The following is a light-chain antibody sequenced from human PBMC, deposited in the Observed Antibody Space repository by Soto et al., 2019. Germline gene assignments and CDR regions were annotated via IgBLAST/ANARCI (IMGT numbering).Light chain of an antibody. V-gene: IGLV6-57*02. CDR3: QSYDSSIYVV. CDR1: SGSIASNY. J-gene: IGLJ2*01. Sequence: NFMLTQPHSVSESPGKTVTISCTGSSGSIASNYVQWYQQRPGSAPTTVIYEDNQRPSGGPDRFSGSIDRSSNSASLTISGLKTEDEADYYCQSYDSSIYVVFGGGTKLTVL. CDR2: EDN.